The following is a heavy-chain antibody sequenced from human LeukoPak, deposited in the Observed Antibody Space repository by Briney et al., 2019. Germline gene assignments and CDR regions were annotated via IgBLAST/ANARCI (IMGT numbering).Heavy chain of an antibody. J-gene: IGHJ4*02. CDR2: VSGSGGST. V-gene: IGHV3-23*01. CDR1: GFTFSSYA. D-gene: IGHD4-17*01. CDR3: AKLTASRLRMESSV. Sequence: GGSLRLSCAASGFTFSSYAMSWVRQAPGKGLEWVSAVSGSGGSTYYADSVKGRFTISRDNSKNTLYLQMNSLRAEDTAVYYCAKLTASRLRMESSVWGQGTLVTVSS.